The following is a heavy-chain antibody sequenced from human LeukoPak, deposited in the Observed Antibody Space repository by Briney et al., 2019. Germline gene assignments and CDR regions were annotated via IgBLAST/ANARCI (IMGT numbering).Heavy chain of an antibody. CDR3: ARGENGSGNFYGMDV. D-gene: IGHD3-10*01. J-gene: IGHJ6*02. CDR1: GGTFSSYA. CDR2: IIPIFGTA. Sequence: SVKVSCKASGGTFSSYAISWLRQDPGPGLEWMGVIIPIFGTANYAQKFQARVTITADESTSTAYMELSSLRSEDTAVYYCARGENGSGNFYGMDVWGQGNTVTVSS. V-gene: IGHV1-69*13.